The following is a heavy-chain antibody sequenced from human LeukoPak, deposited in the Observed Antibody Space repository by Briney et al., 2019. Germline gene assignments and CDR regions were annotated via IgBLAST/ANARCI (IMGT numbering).Heavy chain of an antibody. J-gene: IGHJ4*02. CDR3: ARGPGITAAGNFDY. CDR2: INHSGST. V-gene: IGHV4-34*01. D-gene: IGHD6-13*01. Sequence: SETLSLTCAVYDGSFSGYYWSWIRQPPAKGLEWIGEINHSGSTNYNPTLNSQVTVSVDTSKNQLPLNLSSVTAADTAVYYCARGPGITAAGNFDYWGQGTLVTVSS. CDR1: DGSFSGYY.